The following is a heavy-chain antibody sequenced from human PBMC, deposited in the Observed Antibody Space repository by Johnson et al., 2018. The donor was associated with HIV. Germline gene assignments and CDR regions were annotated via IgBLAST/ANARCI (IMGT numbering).Heavy chain of an antibody. V-gene: IGHV3-30-3*01. Sequence: QVQLVESGGGLVQPGGSLRLSCAASGFTVSRNYMNWVRQAPGKGLEWVAVISDDGSNKYYGDSVKGRFTISRDYSKNSLYLQLNSLRAEDTALYYCARGAYSSSWHASDASDIWGQGTMVTVSS. CDR1: GFTVSRNY. D-gene: IGHD6-13*01. CDR3: ARGAYSSSWHASDASDI. CDR2: ISDDGSNK. J-gene: IGHJ3*02.